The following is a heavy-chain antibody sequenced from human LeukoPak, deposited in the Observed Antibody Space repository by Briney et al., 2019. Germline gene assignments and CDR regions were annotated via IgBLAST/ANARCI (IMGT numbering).Heavy chain of an antibody. CDR3: GRDGLTGTTDGTLDY. CDR1: GFSFSSYG. V-gene: IGHV3-30*03. D-gene: IGHD1-20*01. Sequence: GRSLRLSCAASGFSFSSYGMQWVRQAPGKGLEWVAVISYDGSNKYYADSVKGRFTISRDNSKNTLYLQMNNLRAEDTAMYYCGRDGLTGTTDGTLDYWGQGTLVTVSS. CDR2: ISYDGSNK. J-gene: IGHJ4*02.